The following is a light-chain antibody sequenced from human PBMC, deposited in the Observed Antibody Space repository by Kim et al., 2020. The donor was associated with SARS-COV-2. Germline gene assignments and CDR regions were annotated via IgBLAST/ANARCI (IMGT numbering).Light chain of an antibody. Sequence: ASIGDIVTITCRASQGLSNYLAWFQQKPGKVPQRLIYAAFSLQSGVPSRFSGSGSGTEFTLTISSLQPEDSATYYCLQHHSYPLTFGGGTKVDIK. CDR2: AAF. CDR1: QGLSNY. CDR3: LQHHSYPLT. V-gene: IGKV1-17*03. J-gene: IGKJ4*01.